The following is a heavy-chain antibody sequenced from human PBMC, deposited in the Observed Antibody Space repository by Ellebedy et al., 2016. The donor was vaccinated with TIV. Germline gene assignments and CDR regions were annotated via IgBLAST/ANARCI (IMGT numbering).Heavy chain of an antibody. CDR3: ARGYTIFGVDVYYNYGMDV. J-gene: IGHJ6*02. Sequence: SETLSLXXAVYGGSFSDYYWSWIRQPPGKGLEWIGEMNHSGSTNYNPPLKSRVTISVDTSRNQFSLKMSSVTAADTAVYYCARGYTIFGVDVYYNYGMDVWGQGTTVTVSS. V-gene: IGHV4-34*01. D-gene: IGHD3-3*01. CDR1: GGSFSDYY. CDR2: MNHSGST.